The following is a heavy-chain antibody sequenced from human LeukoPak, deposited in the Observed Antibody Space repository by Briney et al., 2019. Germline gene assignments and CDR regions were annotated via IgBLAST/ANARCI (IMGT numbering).Heavy chain of an antibody. Sequence: GGSLRLSCAASGFTFSSYSMNWVRQAPGKGLEWVSSISSSSSYIYYADSVKGRFTISRDNAKNSLYLQMNSLRAEDTAVYYCARVDDSSGYCLDYWGQGTLVTVSS. J-gene: IGHJ4*02. CDR1: GFTFSSYS. CDR2: ISSSSSYI. V-gene: IGHV3-21*04. CDR3: ARVDDSSGYCLDY. D-gene: IGHD3-22*01.